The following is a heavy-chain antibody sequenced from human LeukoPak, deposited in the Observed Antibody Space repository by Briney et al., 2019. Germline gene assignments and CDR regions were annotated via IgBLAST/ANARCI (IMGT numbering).Heavy chain of an antibody. V-gene: IGHV5-51*01. CDR3: ARGVVAARQTWFDP. J-gene: IGHJ5*02. CDR2: IHPGDSET. Sequence: GESLKISCKGSGYSFTSYWIGWVRQKPGKGLEWMGIIHPGDSETRYSPSFQGQVSISADKSISTAYLQWSSLKASDTAMYYCARGVVAARQTWFDPWGQGTLVTVSS. D-gene: IGHD2-15*01. CDR1: GYSFTSYW.